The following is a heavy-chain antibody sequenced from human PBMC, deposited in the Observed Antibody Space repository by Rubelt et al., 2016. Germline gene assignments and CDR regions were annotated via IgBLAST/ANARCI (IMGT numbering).Heavy chain of an antibody. CDR2: ISWNSGSI. CDR1: GFTFDDYA. Sequence: PGRSLRLSCAASGFTFDDYAMHWVRQAPGKGLEWVSGISWNSGSIGYADSVKGRFTISRDNSKNTLYLQMNSLRAEDTAVYYCAKDDLLDEQWLVQTTGGENYWGQGTLVTVSS. V-gene: IGHV3-9*01. J-gene: IGHJ4*02. D-gene: IGHD6-19*01. CDR3: AKDDLLDEQWLVQTTGGENY.